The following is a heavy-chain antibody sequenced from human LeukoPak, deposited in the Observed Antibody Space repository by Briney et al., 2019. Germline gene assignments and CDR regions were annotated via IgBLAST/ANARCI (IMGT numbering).Heavy chain of an antibody. J-gene: IGHJ6*03. Sequence: GGSLRLSCAASGFTVSSNYMSWVRQAPGKGLEWVSVIYSGGSTYYADSVKGRFTISRDNSKNTLYLQMNSLRAEDTAVYYCARDRGYYYYYMDVWGKGTTATISS. V-gene: IGHV3-66*01. CDR3: ARDRGYYYYYMDV. CDR1: GFTVSSNY. CDR2: IYSGGST.